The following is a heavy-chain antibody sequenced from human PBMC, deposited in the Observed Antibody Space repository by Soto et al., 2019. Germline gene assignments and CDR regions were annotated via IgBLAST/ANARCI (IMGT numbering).Heavy chain of an antibody. Sequence: SEALCVRWGVSGGLLRRSNWWGWGRQPPGKGLEWIGGIYHSGSTTYNPSLKSRVTISVDKAKNQFSLKLSSVTAADTAVYYFARGGVGYHDRMAVRGQGTSVPVS. J-gene: IGHJ6*02. CDR2: IYHSGST. D-gene: IGHD3-10*01. CDR3: ARGGVGYHDRMAV. CDR1: GGLLRRSNW. V-gene: IGHV4-4*02.